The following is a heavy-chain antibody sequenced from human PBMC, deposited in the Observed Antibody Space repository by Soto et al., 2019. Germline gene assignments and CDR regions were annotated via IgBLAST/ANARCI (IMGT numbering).Heavy chain of an antibody. CDR2: IGVSDGST. D-gene: IGHD5-18*01. CDR3: VKDTPAWRQVWGYDY. Sequence: PGGSLRLSCAASGFTFSAYAMCCVRQPPGKGLEWVSIIGVSDGSTYYADSVKGRFTISRDKPENTLYLQMNGLRADDTAVYYCVKDTPAWRQVWGYDYRGQGALVTVSS. CDR1: GFTFSAYA. J-gene: IGHJ4*02. V-gene: IGHV3-23*01.